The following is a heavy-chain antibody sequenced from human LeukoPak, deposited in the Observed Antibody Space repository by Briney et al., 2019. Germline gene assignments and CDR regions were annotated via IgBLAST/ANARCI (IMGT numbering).Heavy chain of an antibody. CDR3: ARGPGGRSGYYPLEDYYYYYYMDV. J-gene: IGHJ6*03. CDR2: IRVYNGNT. CDR1: GYTFTSYG. D-gene: IGHD3-22*01. Sequence: VASVKVSCKASGYTFTSYGINWVRQAPGQGLEWMGWIRVYNGNTNYAQKLQGRVTMTTDTSTSTAYMELRSLRSDDTAVYYCARGPGGRSGYYPLEDYYYYYYMDVWGKGTTVTVSS. V-gene: IGHV1-18*01.